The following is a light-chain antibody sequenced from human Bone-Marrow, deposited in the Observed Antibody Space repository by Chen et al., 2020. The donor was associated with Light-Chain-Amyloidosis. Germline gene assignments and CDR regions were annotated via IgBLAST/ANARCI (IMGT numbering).Light chain of an antibody. V-gene: IGLV2-14*01. CDR2: EVT. J-gene: IGLJ1*01. Sequence: QSALTQPASVSGSPGQSITISCTGTSSDVGGDNHVSWYQQHPDKAPKLMIYEVTNRPSWVPDRFAGSKSDNTASLTISGRQTEDEADYCCSSDTVTNTRVSGSGTRVTVL. CDR1: SSDVGGDNH. CDR3: SSDTVTNTRV.